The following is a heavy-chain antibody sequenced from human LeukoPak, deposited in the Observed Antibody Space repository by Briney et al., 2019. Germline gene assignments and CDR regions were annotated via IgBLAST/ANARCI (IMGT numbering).Heavy chain of an antibody. V-gene: IGHV1-69*04. CDR2: IIPILGIA. CDR1: GGTFSSYA. CDR3: ATGDSSGYYY. D-gene: IGHD3-22*01. J-gene: IGHJ4*02. Sequence: SVKVSCKASGGTFSSYAISWERQAPGQGLEWMGRIIPILGIANYAQKFQGRVTITADKSTSTAYMELSSLRSEDTAVYYCATGDSSGYYYWGQGTLVTVSS.